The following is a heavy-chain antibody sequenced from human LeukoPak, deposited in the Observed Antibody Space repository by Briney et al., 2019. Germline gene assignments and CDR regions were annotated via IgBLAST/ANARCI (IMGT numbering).Heavy chain of an antibody. CDR3: VRRGGRFDT. Sequence: SETLSLTCTVSGGSISSYYWSWIRQPPGKGLEWIGYIYYSGSTNYNPSLKSRVTIGVDTSRNQFSLKLSSVTAADTAVYYCVRRGGRFDTWGQGTLVTVSS. CDR2: IYYSGST. V-gene: IGHV4-59*08. CDR1: GGSISSYY. J-gene: IGHJ5*02.